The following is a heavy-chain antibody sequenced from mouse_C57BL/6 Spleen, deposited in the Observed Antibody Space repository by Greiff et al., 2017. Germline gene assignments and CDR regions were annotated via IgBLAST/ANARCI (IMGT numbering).Heavy chain of an antibody. CDR1: GYTFTSYW. CDR2: IHPNSGST. J-gene: IGHJ2*01. CDR3: ARSTVPPLYAMDY. D-gene: IGHD1-1*01. Sequence: QVQLQQPGAELVKPGASVKLSCKASGYTFTSYWMHWVKQRPGQGLEWIGMIHPNSGSTNYNEKFKSKATLTVDKSSSTAYMQLSSLTSEDSAVYYCARSTVPPLYAMDYWGQGTTLTVSS. V-gene: IGHV1-64*01.